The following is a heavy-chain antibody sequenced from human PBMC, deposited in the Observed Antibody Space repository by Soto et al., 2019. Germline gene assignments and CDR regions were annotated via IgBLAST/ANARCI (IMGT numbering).Heavy chain of an antibody. CDR1: GYTFTSYY. V-gene: IGHV1-46*01. J-gene: IGHJ5*02. CDR2: INPRGGST. D-gene: IGHD3-3*01. CDR3: ARGIHYDFWSGYYFKLTPNQNWFDP. Sequence: GASVKVSCKASGYTFTSYYMHWVRQAPGQGLEWMGIINPRGGSTSYAQKFQGRVTMTGDESTSTAYMELSSLRSEDTAVYYCARGIHYDFWSGYYFKLTPNQNWFDPWGQGTLVTVSS.